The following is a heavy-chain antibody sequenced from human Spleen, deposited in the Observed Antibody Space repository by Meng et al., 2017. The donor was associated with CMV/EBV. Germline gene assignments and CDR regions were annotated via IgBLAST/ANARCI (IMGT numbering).Heavy chain of an antibody. CDR2: IYPGDSDT. CDR3: ARRPYSSSGMDV. V-gene: IGHV5-51*01. CDR1: GYRFTRYW. Sequence: KVSCKDSGYRFTRYWIGWVRQMPGKGLECMGIIYPGDSDTRYSPSFQGQVTISADKSISTAYLQWSSLKASDTAMYYCARRPYSSSGMDVWGQGTTVTVSS. J-gene: IGHJ6*02. D-gene: IGHD6-13*01.